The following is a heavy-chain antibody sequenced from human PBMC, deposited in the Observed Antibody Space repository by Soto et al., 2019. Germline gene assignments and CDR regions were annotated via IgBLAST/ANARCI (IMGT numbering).Heavy chain of an antibody. Sequence: QVQLVQSGAEVKKPGASVKVSCKASGYTFTGYYMHWVRQAPGQGLEWMGWINTNSGGTNYAQTFQGWVTMTRDTSIRTAYMELSRLRSDDTAVYYCARDLVLGVVVGYYGMDVWGQGTTVTVSS. J-gene: IGHJ6*02. CDR2: INTNSGGT. CDR3: ARDLVLGVVVGYYGMDV. D-gene: IGHD2-15*01. V-gene: IGHV1-2*04. CDR1: GYTFTGYY.